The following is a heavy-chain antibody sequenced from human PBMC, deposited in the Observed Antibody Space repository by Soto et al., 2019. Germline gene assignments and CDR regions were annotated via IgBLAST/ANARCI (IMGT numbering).Heavy chain of an antibody. J-gene: IGHJ4*02. D-gene: IGHD3-16*01. V-gene: IGHV3-13*01. CDR1: GFTFSSYD. CDR3: TRGADGFHY. CDR2: IGTAGDT. Sequence: EVQLVESGGDLVQPGGSLRLSCAASGFTFSSYDFHWVRQATGKGLEWVSGIGTAGDTYYAGSVKGRFIMSRENAKNSLYHQMNSLRAGDTAVYSCTRGADGFHYWGQGTLVTVSS.